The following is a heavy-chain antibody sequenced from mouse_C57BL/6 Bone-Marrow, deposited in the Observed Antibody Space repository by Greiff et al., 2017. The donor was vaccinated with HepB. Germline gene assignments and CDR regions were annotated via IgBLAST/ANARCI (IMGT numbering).Heavy chain of an antibody. CDR1: GYTFTSYW. Sequence: QVQLQQPGAELVKPGASVKLSCKASGYTFTSYWMHWVKQRPGQGLEWIGMIHPNSGSTNYNEKFKSKATLTVDKSSSTAYMHLSSLTSEDSAVYYCERSGRRNAMDYWGQGTSVTVSS. CDR2: IHPNSGST. CDR3: ERSGRRNAMDY. J-gene: IGHJ4*01. V-gene: IGHV1-64*01. D-gene: IGHD3-1*01.